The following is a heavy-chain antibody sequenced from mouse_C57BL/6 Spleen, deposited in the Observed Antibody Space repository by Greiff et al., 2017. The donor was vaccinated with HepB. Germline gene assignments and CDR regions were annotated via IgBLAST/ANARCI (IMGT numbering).Heavy chain of an antibody. D-gene: IGHD2-4*01. CDR2: IYPGDGDT. CDR1: GYAFSSYW. V-gene: IGHV1-80*01. Sequence: VKLVESGAELVKPGASVKISCKASGYAFSSYWMNWVKQRPGKGLEWIGQIYPGDGDTNYNGKFKGKATLTADKSSSTAYMQLSSLTSEDSAVYFCARGGDDYEWFAYWGQGTLVTVSA. J-gene: IGHJ3*01. CDR3: ARGGDDYEWFAY.